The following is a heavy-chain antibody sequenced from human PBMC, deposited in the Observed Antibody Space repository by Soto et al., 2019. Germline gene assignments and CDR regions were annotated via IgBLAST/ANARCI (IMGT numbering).Heavy chain of an antibody. V-gene: IGHV4-59*01. Sequence: PSETLSLTCTVSGVSISSYYWSWIRQPPGKGLEWIGYIYYSGSTKYNPSLRSRVTISEDRSKNQFSLKLRSVAAADTVVSYRATVAGRSYDSSVLDVWGPGTTLTVSS. CDR3: ATVAGRSYDSSVLDV. J-gene: IGHJ6*02. CDR2: IYYSGST. D-gene: IGHD3-22*01. CDR1: GVSISSYY.